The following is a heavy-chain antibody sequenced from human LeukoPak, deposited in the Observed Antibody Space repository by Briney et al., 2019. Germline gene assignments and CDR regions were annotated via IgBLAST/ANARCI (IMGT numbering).Heavy chain of an antibody. D-gene: IGHD6-13*01. CDR2: IYYIGNT. CDR3: ARRGTGYSSSYHFDY. Sequence: SETLSLTCTVSGGSISSSSYYWGWIRQPPGKGLEWIGTIYYIGNTYYNPSLKSRVIISRDTSKNQFSLKLSSVTAADTAVYYCARRGTGYSSSYHFDYWGQGTLVTVSS. J-gene: IGHJ4*02. CDR1: GGSISSSSYY. V-gene: IGHV4-39*07.